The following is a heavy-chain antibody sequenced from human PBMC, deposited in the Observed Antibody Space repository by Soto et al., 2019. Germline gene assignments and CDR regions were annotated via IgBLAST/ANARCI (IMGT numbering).Heavy chain of an antibody. Sequence: QIHLVQSGAEVKKPGASVKVSCKGSGSGFTTYGITWVRQAPGQGLEWMAWISAHNGNTNYAQKLQGRVTVTRDTSTSTAYMEVRSLRSDDTAVYYCARGRYGDYWGQGALVTVSS. D-gene: IGHD1-1*01. CDR2: ISAHNGNT. CDR3: ARGRYGDY. CDR1: GSGFTTYG. V-gene: IGHV1-18*01. J-gene: IGHJ4*02.